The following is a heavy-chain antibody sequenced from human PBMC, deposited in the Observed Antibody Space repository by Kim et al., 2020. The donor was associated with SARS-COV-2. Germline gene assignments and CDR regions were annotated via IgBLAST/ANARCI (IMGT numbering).Heavy chain of an antibody. Sequence: GGSLRLSCAASGFTFSSYAMSWVRQAPGKGLEWVSAISGSGGSTYYADSVKGRFTISRDNSKNTLYLQMNSLRAEDTAVYYCAKKNYDSSGYQASDAFDIWGQGTMVTVSS. CDR2: ISGSGGST. J-gene: IGHJ3*02. CDR3: AKKNYDSSGYQASDAFDI. V-gene: IGHV3-23*01. D-gene: IGHD3-22*01. CDR1: GFTFSSYA.